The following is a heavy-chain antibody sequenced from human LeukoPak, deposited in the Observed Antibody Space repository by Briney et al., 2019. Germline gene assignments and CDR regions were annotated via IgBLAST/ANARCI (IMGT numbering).Heavy chain of an antibody. Sequence: SETLSLTCAVSGVSFNDYYWSWVRQTPGKGLEWIGEINHSGYTNDSPSLKSRVTLSIDTSRKQFSLNLRSVTVADTGIYYCARMTTGHDYWGQGTLVTVSS. J-gene: IGHJ4*02. CDR1: GVSFNDYY. CDR3: ARMTTGHDY. V-gene: IGHV4-34*01. CDR2: INHSGYT. D-gene: IGHD4-17*01.